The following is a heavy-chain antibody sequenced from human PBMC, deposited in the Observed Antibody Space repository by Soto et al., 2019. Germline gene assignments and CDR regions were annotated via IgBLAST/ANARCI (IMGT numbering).Heavy chain of an antibody. CDR3: AHIVVAGLGYYFDY. V-gene: IGHV2-5*02. D-gene: IGHD6-19*01. J-gene: IGHJ4*02. CDR2: IYWDDDK. CDR1: GFSLSSTRMA. Sequence: QITLKESGPTLVKPTQTLTLTCTFSGFSLSSTRMAVGWIRQPPGKALEWLALIYWDDDKRYSPFLKSRLTITKDTSQNQGVLKMSHIDPVDTARYYCAHIVVAGLGYYFDYWGQGTLVTVSS.